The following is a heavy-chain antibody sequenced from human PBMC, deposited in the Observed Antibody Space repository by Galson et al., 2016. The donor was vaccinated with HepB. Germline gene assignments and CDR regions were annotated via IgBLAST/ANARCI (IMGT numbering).Heavy chain of an antibody. CDR1: GGPISPYF. CDR3: ARSYGGYAFDI. D-gene: IGHD4-23*01. Sequence: EPLSLTCTVSGGPISPYFWSWIRRPPGKGLEWIAYIYFSGTTSYNPSLKSRVTISLDTSKGQFSLKVTSVTAADSAVYYCARSYGGYAFDIWGQGTMVTVSS. CDR2: IYFSGTT. J-gene: IGHJ3*02. V-gene: IGHV4-59*01.